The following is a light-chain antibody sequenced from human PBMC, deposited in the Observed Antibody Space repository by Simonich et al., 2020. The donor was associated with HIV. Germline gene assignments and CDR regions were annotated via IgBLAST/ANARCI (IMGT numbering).Light chain of an antibody. CDR2: GNS. Sequence: QSVLTQPPSVSEAPGQRVTISCTGSSSNIGAGYDVHWYQQLPGTAPKLLIYGNSNRPSGVPERFSGSKSGTSASLAITGLQAEDEADYYCQSYDSSLSGWVFGGGTKLTVL. CDR3: QSYDSSLSGWV. J-gene: IGLJ3*02. V-gene: IGLV1-40*01. CDR1: SSNIGAGYD.